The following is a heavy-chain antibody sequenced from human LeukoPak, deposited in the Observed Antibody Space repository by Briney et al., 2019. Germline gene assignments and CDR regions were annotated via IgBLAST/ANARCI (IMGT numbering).Heavy chain of an antibody. D-gene: IGHD2-15*01. V-gene: IGHV4-4*07. CDR1: GGSISGYY. CDR2: VDTSGRT. J-gene: IGHJ5*02. Sequence: SDTLSLTCTVSGGSISGYYWSWIRQPAGKGLECIGHVDTSGRTNYNSSLMSRVTMSVDTSKNQFSLRLTSVTAADTAVYYCARHWSHSVAQFGRYYWFDPWGQGTLVTVSS. CDR3: ARHWSHSVAQFGRYYWFDP.